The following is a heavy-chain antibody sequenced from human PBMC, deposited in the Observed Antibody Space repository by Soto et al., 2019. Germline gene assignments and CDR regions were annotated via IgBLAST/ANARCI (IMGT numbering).Heavy chain of an antibody. CDR3: ARDADILTGSDAFDI. CDR2: ISSSSSYT. CDR1: GFTFSDYY. J-gene: IGHJ3*02. Sequence: QVQLVESGGGLVKPGGSLRLSCAASGFTFSDYYMSWIRQAQGKGLEWVSYISSSSSYTNYADSVKGRFTISRDNAKNSLYLQMNSLRAEDTAVYYCARDADILTGSDAFDIWGQGTMVTVSS. D-gene: IGHD3-9*01. V-gene: IGHV3-11*05.